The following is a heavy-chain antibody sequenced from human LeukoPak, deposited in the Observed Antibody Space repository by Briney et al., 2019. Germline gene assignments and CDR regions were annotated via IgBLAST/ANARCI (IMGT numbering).Heavy chain of an antibody. CDR2: IYYSGST. CDR3: ARPLRPGAYYFDY. CDR1: GFTFSTYN. Sequence: GSLRLSCAASGFTFSTYNMNWVRQPPGKGLEWIGSIYYSGSTYYNPSLKSRVTISVDTSKNQFSLKLSSVTAADTAVYYCARPLRPGAYYFDYWGQGTLVTVSS. D-gene: IGHD7-27*01. V-gene: IGHV4-39*01. J-gene: IGHJ4*02.